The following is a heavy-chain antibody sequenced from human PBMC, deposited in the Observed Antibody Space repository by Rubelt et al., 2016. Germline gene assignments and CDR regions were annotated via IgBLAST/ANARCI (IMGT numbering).Heavy chain of an antibody. CDR1: GFTFSSYA. J-gene: IGHJ6*02. Sequence: VQLVESGGGVVQPGRSLRLSCAASGFTFSSYAMHWVRQAPGKGLEWVAVIWYDGSNKYYAEYVKGRFNIYRDNSKNTLYLQMNSLRAEDTSVYYCAIASYYYDSSGYLPRHLDYYYGMDVWGQGTTVTVSS. CDR2: IWYDGSNK. CDR3: AIASYYYDSSGYLPRHLDYYYGMDV. V-gene: IGHV3-33*08. D-gene: IGHD3-22*01.